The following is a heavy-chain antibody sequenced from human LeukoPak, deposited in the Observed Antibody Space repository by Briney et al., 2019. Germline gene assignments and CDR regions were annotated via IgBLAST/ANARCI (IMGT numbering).Heavy chain of an antibody. CDR1: GGTFSSYA. J-gene: IGHJ5*02. CDR2: IIPIFGTA. Sequence: ASVKVSRKASGGTFSSYAISWVRQAPGQGLEWMGGIIPIFGTANYAQKFQGRVTITADESTSKAYMELSSLRSEDTAVYYCARSPAAMTVGSWFDPWGQGTLVTVSS. V-gene: IGHV1-69*13. D-gene: IGHD2-2*01. CDR3: ARSPAAMTVGSWFDP.